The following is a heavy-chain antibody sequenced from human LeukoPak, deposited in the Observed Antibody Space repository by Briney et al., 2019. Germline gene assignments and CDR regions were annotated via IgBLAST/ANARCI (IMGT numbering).Heavy chain of an antibody. Sequence: GGSLRLSCAASGFTFSSYWMHWVRQVPGKGLVWVSLIHSDGSTIIYADSVKGRFTISRDNAKNSLYLQMNSLRAEDTAVYYCARDTVAAFHYFDYWGQGTLVTVSS. J-gene: IGHJ4*02. V-gene: IGHV3-74*01. CDR3: ARDTVAAFHYFDY. CDR2: IHSDGSTI. D-gene: IGHD6-19*01. CDR1: GFTFSSYW.